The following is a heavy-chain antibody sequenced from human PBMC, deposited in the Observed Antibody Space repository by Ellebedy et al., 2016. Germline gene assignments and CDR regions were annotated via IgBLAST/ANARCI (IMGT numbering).Heavy chain of an antibody. J-gene: IGHJ6*03. D-gene: IGHD5-18*01. CDR2: INHSGST. V-gene: IGHV4-34*01. CDR1: GGSFSGYY. CDR3: ARTVGYSYGRYYYYMDV. Sequence: SETLSLTXAVYGGSFSGYYWSWIRQPPGKGLEWIGEINHSGSTNYNPSLKSRVTISVDTSKNQFSLKLSSVTAADTALYYCARTVGYSYGRYYYYMDVWGKGTTVTVSS.